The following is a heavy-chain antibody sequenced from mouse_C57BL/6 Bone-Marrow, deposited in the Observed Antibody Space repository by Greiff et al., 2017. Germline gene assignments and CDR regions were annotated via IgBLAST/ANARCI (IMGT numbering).Heavy chain of an antibody. CDR2: IHPNSGST. CDR3: ARHYYGSNWWAY. Sequence: VQLQQPGAELVKPGASVKLSCTASGYTFTSYWMHWVKQRPGQGLEWIGMIHPNSGSTNYNEKFKSKATLTVDKSSSTAYMQLSSLTSEDSAVYYCARHYYGSNWWAYWGQGTLVTVSA. V-gene: IGHV1-64*01. CDR1: GYTFTSYW. J-gene: IGHJ3*01. D-gene: IGHD1-1*01.